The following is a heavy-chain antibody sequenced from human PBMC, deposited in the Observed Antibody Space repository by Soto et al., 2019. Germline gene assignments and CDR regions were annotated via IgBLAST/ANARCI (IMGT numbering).Heavy chain of an antibody. D-gene: IGHD3-22*01. CDR1: GGTFSSYT. CDR2: IIPILGIA. J-gene: IGHJ4*02. CDR3: ASRYDSSDY. Sequence: QVQLVQSGAEVKKPGSSVKVSCKASGGTFSSYTISWVRQAPGQGLEWMGRIIPILGIANYAQKFQGRVTITANKSTSTAYIELSSLRSEDTAVYYCASRYDSSDYWGQGTLVTVSS. V-gene: IGHV1-69*02.